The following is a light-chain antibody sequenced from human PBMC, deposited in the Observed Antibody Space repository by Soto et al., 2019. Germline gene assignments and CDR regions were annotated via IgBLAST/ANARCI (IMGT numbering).Light chain of an antibody. J-gene: IGKJ4*01. CDR1: QSVSSN. Sequence: EIVMTQSPATLSVSPGERATFSCRASQSVSSNLAWYQQKPGQAPRLLIYGASTRATGIPARFSGSGSGTELTLTISTLQSEDFAVYYCQQDNNWHRPLTFGGGTKVDIX. CDR2: GAS. V-gene: IGKV3-15*01. CDR3: QQDNNWHRPLT.